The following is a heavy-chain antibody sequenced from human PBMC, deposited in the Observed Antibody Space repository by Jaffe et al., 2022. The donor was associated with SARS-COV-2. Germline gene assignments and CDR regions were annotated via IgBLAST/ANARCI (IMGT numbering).Heavy chain of an antibody. V-gene: IGHV1-8*01. CDR3: ARVYYDILTGYYPYYYYYMDV. CDR2: MNPNSGNT. Sequence: QVQLVQSGAEVKKPGASVKVSCKASGYTFTSYDINWVRQATGQGLEWMGWMNPNSGNTGYAQKFQGRVTMTRNTSISTAYMELSSLRSEDTAVYYCARVYYDILTGYYPYYYYYMDVWGKGTTVTVSS. J-gene: IGHJ6*03. CDR1: GYTFTSYD. D-gene: IGHD3-9*01.